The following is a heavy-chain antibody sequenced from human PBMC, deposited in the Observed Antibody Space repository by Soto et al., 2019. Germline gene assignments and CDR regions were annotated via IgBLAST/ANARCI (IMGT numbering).Heavy chain of an antibody. J-gene: IGHJ6*02. CDR2: INQGGSEI. CDR3: ARDRWGVFWSGYPNGMDV. CDR1: GFIFSNYW. V-gene: IGHV3-7*01. Sequence: GGSLRLSCAASGFIFSNYWMSWVRQAPGKGLEWVANINQGGSEIYYVDSAKGRFTISRDNTKNSLYLHMNSLRADDTAVYYCARDRWGVFWSGYPNGMDVWGQGTTVTVSS. D-gene: IGHD3-3*01.